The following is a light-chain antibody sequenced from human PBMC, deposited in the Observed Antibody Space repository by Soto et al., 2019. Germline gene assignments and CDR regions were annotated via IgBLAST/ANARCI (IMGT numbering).Light chain of an antibody. V-gene: IGLV1-44*01. Sequence: QSVLTQPPSASGTPGQRVTISCSGSSSNIGTYRVSWYQHSPGTAPRLLIYSDNQRPSGVPDRFSASKSGASASLAISGLQSEDEAYFYCAAWDDRLNGCGFGTGTKVTVL. CDR3: AAWDDRLNGCG. CDR1: SSNIGTYR. CDR2: SDN. J-gene: IGLJ1*01.